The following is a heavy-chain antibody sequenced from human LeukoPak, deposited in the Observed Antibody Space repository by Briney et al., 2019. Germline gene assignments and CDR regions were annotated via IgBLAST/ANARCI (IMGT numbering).Heavy chain of an antibody. V-gene: IGHV3-21*01. CDR3: ARDRCSGGSCYSPSILDY. CDR2: ISSSSSYI. J-gene: IGHJ4*02. Sequence: PGGSLRLSCAASGFTFSSYSMNWVRQAPGKGLEWVSSISSSSSYIYYADSVKGRFTISRDNAKNSLYLQMNSLRAEDTAVYYCARDRCSGGSCYSPSILDYWGQGTLVTVSS. D-gene: IGHD2-15*01. CDR1: GFTFSSYS.